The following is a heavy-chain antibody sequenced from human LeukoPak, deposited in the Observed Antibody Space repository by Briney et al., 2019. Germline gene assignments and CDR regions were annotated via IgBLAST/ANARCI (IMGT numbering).Heavy chain of an antibody. V-gene: IGHV4-59*01. CDR2: IYYSGST. CDR1: GGSISSYY. D-gene: IGHD1-1*01. Sequence: SETLSLTCTVSGGSISSYYWSWIRQPPGKGLEWIGYIYYSGSTNYNPSLKSRVTISVDTSKNQFSLKLSSVTAPDTAVYYCARGGTLGPFDPWGQGTLVTVSS. J-gene: IGHJ5*02. CDR3: ARGGTLGPFDP.